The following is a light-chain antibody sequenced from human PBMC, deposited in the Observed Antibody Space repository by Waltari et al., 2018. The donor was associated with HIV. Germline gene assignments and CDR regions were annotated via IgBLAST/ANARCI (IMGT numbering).Light chain of an antibody. J-gene: IGKJ2*01. Sequence: DIVMTQSPDSLAVSLGERATINCQSSKTVLYSSNNKNYLTWYQQRPGQPPKVVIYWASTRESGVPDRFSGSGSGTDFTLTINSLQAEDVAVYYCQQYYSLPYTFGRGTKLEIK. V-gene: IGKV4-1*01. CDR2: WAS. CDR1: KTVLYSSNNKNY. CDR3: QQYYSLPYT.